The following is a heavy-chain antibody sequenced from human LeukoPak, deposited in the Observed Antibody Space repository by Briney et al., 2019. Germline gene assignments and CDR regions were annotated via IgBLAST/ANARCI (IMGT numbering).Heavy chain of an antibody. CDR3: ARGDSSGYYFDY. D-gene: IGHD3-22*01. CDR1: GFTFSSYS. Sequence: GGSLRLSCAAYGFTFSSYSMNWVRQAPGKGLEWVSSISSSSSYIYYADSVKGRFTISRDNAKNSLYLQMNSLRAEDTAVYYCARGDSSGYYFDYWGQGTLVTVSS. CDR2: ISSSSSYI. J-gene: IGHJ4*02. V-gene: IGHV3-21*01.